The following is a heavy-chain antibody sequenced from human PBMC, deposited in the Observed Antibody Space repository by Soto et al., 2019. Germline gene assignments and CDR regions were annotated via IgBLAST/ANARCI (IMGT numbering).Heavy chain of an antibody. CDR3: ARLWQYYYDSSGPVDY. CDR2: INAGNGNT. V-gene: IGHV1-3*01. J-gene: IGHJ4*02. D-gene: IGHD3-22*01. CDR1: GYTFTSYA. Sequence: ASVKVSCKASGYTFTSYAMHWVRQAPGQRLEWMGWINAGNGNTKYSQKFQGRVTITSDTSASTAYMELSSLRSEDTAVYYCARLWQYYYDSSGPVDYWGQGTLVTVSS.